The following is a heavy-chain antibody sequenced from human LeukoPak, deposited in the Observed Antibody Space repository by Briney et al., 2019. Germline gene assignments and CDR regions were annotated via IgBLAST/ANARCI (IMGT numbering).Heavy chain of an antibody. V-gene: IGHV6-1*01. CDR1: GDSVSSKSAT. CDR2: TYYTSKWYN. Sequence: SQTLSLTCAISGDSVSSKSATWNWIRQSPSRGLEWLGWTYYTSKWYNDYAISVKSRITINPDTSKNQFSLQLNSVTPEDTAVYYCAREGWFGEPPSHWFDPWGQGTLVTVSS. CDR3: AREGWFGEPPSHWFDP. D-gene: IGHD3-10*01. J-gene: IGHJ5*02.